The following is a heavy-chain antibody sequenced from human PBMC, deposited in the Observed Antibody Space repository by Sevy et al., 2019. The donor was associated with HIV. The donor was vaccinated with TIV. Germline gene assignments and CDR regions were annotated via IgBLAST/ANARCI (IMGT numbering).Heavy chain of an antibody. CDR3: AGDLEFYDSGDYGPAFMPDF. V-gene: IGHV3-33*01. CDR1: GFTFSSFG. J-gene: IGHJ4*01. CDR2: IWFDGSNT. D-gene: IGHD4-17*01. Sequence: GGSLRLSCAASGFTFSSFGMHWVRQAPGKGLEWVAVIWFDGSNTYYADSVDGRFTISRDIAKNTVHLQMNSLRTEDTAVYYCAGDLEFYDSGDYGPAFMPDFWGHGTLVTVSS.